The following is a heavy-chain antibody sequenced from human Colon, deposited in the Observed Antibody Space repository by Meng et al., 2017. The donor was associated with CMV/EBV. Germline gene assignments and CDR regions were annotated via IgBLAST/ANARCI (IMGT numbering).Heavy chain of an antibody. Sequence: ASVKVSCKASGYTFTTYDINWVRQAPGQGLEWMGWMNPQSGGTAYAQKFQGRVTMTRDTSITTVYLELRNLTSEDTAVYFCARGRVTTEGGRSWGQGTLVTVSS. CDR2: MNPQSGGT. D-gene: IGHD2-21*02. J-gene: IGHJ4*02. V-gene: IGHV1-8*01. CDR3: ARGRVTTEGGRS. CDR1: GYTFTTYD.